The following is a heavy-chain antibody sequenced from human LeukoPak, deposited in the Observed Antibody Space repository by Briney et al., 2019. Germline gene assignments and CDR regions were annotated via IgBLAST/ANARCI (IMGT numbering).Heavy chain of an antibody. Sequence: SETLSLTCVVSGDSISSGTYSWSWIRQPPGKGLEWIGYIFHTGSTFYNPSLKSRVTISVDTSKNQFSLRRNSVTAADTAVYYCARELWFANAPGSWLDPWGQGTLVTVSS. D-gene: IGHD3-10*01. CDR2: IFHTGST. CDR1: GDSISSGTYS. CDR3: ARELWFANAPGSWLDP. J-gene: IGHJ5*02. V-gene: IGHV4-30-2*01.